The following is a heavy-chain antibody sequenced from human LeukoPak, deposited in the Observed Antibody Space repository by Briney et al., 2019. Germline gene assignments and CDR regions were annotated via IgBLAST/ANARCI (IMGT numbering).Heavy chain of an antibody. J-gene: IGHJ4*02. CDR1: GGSFSGYY. Sequence: PSETLSLTCAVYGGSFSGYYWSWIRQPPGKGLEWIGEINHSGSTNYNPSLKSRVTISVDTSKNQFSLKLSSVTAADTAVYYCARGYSSWEQSYYFDYWGQGTLVTVSS. D-gene: IGHD6-6*01. CDR3: ARGYSSWEQSYYFDY. V-gene: IGHV4-34*01. CDR2: INHSGST.